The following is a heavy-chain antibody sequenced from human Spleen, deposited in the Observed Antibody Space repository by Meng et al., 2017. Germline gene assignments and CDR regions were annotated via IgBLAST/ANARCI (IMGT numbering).Heavy chain of an antibody. Sequence: GSLRLSCTVSAYSISSGYYWGWIRQPPGKGLEWIGSIYHSGSTYYNPSLKSRVTISVDTSKNQFSLKLSSVTAADTAVYYCARQSFYGDYVDYWGQGTLVTVSS. V-gene: IGHV4-38-2*02. CDR2: IYHSGST. CDR1: AYSISSGYY. CDR3: ARQSFYGDYVDY. J-gene: IGHJ4*02. D-gene: IGHD4-17*01.